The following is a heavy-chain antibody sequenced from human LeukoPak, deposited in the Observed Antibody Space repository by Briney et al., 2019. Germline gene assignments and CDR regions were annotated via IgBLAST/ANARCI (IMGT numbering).Heavy chain of an antibody. V-gene: IGHV4-34*01. D-gene: IGHD3-10*01. J-gene: IGHJ5*02. CDR1: GGSFSGYY. CDR2: INHSGST. CDR3: ARGYYTAWFDP. Sequence: SETLSLTCAVYGGSFSGYYWSWIRQPPGKGLEWIGEINHSGSTNYNPSLKSRVTISVDTSKNQFSLKLSSVTAADTAVYYCARGYYTAWFDPWGQGTLVTVSS.